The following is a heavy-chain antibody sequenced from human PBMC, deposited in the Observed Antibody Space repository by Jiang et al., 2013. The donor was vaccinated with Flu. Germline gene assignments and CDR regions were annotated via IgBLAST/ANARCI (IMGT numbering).Heavy chain of an antibody. V-gene: IGHV2-70*11. D-gene: IGHD6-6*01. CDR3: ARTLSRSSGSSDY. CDR1: GFSLSTSGMC. CDR2: IDWDDDK. Sequence: KPTQTLTLTCTFSGFSLSTSGMCVSWIRQTPGKALEWLARIDWDDDKHYSTSLKTRLATSKDTSKNQVFLTMTNMDPVDTATYYCARTLSRSSGSSDYWGQGTLVTVSS. J-gene: IGHJ4*02.